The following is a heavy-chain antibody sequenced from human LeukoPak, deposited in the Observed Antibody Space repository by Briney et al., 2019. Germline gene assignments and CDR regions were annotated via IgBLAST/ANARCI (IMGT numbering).Heavy chain of an antibody. CDR2: LNGNGRNT. D-gene: IGHD3-3*01. Sequence: GGSLRLSCAASGFTFSSYAMHWVRQAPGKGREFVSSLNGNGRNTYYADSVKGRFTISRDNSRNTLYLQMGSLRTEDMAVYYCARDPGRAGTTEWYYFDYWGQGTLVTVSS. V-gene: IGHV3-64*02. CDR3: ARDPGRAGTTEWYYFDY. J-gene: IGHJ4*02. CDR1: GFTFSSYA.